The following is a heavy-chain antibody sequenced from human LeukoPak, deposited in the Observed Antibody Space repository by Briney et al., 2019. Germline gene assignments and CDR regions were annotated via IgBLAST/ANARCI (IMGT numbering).Heavy chain of an antibody. Sequence: GASVKVSCKASGYTFTSYGISWVRQAPGQGLEWMGWISAYNGNTNYAQKLQGRVTMTTDTYTSAAYMELRSRRSDDTAVYCCARTPGLAARPSDYWGQGTLVTVSS. CDR3: ARTPGLAARPSDY. CDR2: ISAYNGNT. V-gene: IGHV1-18*01. J-gene: IGHJ4*02. CDR1: GYTFTSYG. D-gene: IGHD3/OR15-3a*01.